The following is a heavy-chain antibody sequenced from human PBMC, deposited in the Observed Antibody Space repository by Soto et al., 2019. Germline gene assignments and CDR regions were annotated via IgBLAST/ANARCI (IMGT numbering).Heavy chain of an antibody. CDR1: GFTFSGSA. CDR3: TRHYYDSSGSPDFDY. J-gene: IGHJ4*02. D-gene: IGHD3-22*01. CDR2: IRSKANSYAT. Sequence: VGSLRLSCAASGFTFSGSAMHWVRQASGKGLEWVGRIRSKANSYATAYAASVKGRFTISRDDSKNTAYLQMNSLKTEDTAVYYCTRHYYDSSGSPDFDYCGQGTLVTVSS. V-gene: IGHV3-73*01.